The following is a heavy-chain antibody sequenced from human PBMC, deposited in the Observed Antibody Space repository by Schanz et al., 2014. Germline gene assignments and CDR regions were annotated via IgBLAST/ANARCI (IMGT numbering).Heavy chain of an antibody. D-gene: IGHD6-19*01. CDR2: ISDSGTYT. J-gene: IGHJ4*02. V-gene: IGHV3-11*05. CDR1: GLTFTSAW. Sequence: VQLVESGGGLIQPGGSLRLSCATSGLTFTSAWMTWIRQAPGKGLEWLSYISDSGTYTNYADSVKGRFTISRDNAKSSLYLQMNSLRVEDTAVYYCAASSGWHPSTDYWGQGTLVTVSS. CDR3: AASSGWHPSTDY.